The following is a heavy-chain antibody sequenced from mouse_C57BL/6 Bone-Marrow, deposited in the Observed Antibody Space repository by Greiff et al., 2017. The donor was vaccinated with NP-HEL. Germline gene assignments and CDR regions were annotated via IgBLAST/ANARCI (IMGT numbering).Heavy chain of an antibody. CDR3: ANDLLRGAMDY. V-gene: IGHV1-69*01. CDR1: GYTFTSYW. D-gene: IGHD1-1*01. J-gene: IGHJ4*01. CDR2: IDPSDSYT. Sequence: QVQLKQPGAELVMPGASVKLSCKASGYTFTSYWMHWVKQRPGQGLEWIGEIDPSDSYTNYNQKFKGKSTLTVDKSSSTAYMQLSSLTSEDSAVYYCANDLLRGAMDYWGQGTSVTVSS.